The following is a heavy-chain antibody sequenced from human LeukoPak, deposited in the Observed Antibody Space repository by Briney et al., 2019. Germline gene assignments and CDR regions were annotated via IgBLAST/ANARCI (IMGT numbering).Heavy chain of an antibody. CDR1: GYTFTSYY. V-gene: IGHV1-8*02. CDR3: ARGKAYSSGWFNPYYFDF. D-gene: IGHD6-19*01. J-gene: IGHJ4*02. Sequence: ASVKVSCKASGYTFTSYYMHWVRQAPGQGLEWMGWMNPNSGNTGYAQKFQGRVIMTTNTSKSTAYMELSSLRSDDTAVYYCARGKAYSSGWFNPYYFDFWGQGTLVTVSS. CDR2: MNPNSGNT.